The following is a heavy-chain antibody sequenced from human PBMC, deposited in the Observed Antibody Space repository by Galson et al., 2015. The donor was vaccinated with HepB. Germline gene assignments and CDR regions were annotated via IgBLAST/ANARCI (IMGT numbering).Heavy chain of an antibody. D-gene: IGHD2-2*02. V-gene: IGHV3-23*01. CDR3: AKAFTAIRAPWDY. CDR1: GFTFSSYA. CDR2: ISGSGGST. J-gene: IGHJ4*02. Sequence: SLRLSCAASGFTFSSYAMSWVRQAPGKGLEWVSAISGSGGSTYYADSVKGRFTISRDNSKNTLYLQMDSLRAEDTAVYYCAKAFTAIRAPWDYWGQGTLVTVSS.